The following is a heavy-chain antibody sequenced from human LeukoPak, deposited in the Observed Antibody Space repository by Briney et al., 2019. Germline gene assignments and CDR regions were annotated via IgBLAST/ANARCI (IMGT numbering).Heavy chain of an antibody. CDR3: VMFGGQHAFDI. J-gene: IGHJ3*02. CDR2: IYYSGSP. D-gene: IGHD3-3*01. Sequence: SETLSLTCTVSGGSISSSSYYWGRIPQPPGKGLGWVGSIYYSGSPYSNPSLKSRVTIAEDTSKNQFYLKLCSATAADCGVLSWVMFGGQHAFDIWGQRTIVTVSS. V-gene: IGHV4-39*07. CDR1: GGSISSSSYY.